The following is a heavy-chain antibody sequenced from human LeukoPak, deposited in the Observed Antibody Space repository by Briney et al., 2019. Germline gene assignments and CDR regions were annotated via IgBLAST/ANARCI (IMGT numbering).Heavy chain of an antibody. CDR1: GGSFSGYC. D-gene: IGHD3-10*01. CDR2: INHSGST. CDR3: ARRRFGLSSSP. Sequence: SETLSLTCAVYGGSFSGYCWSWNRQPPGKGLEWIGEINHSGSTNYNPSLKSRVTISVDTSKNQFSLKLSSVTAADTAVYYCARRRFGLSSSPWGQGTLVTVSS. J-gene: IGHJ5*02. V-gene: IGHV4-34*01.